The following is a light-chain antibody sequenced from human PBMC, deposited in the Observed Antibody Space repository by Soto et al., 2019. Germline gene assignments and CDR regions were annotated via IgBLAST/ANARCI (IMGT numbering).Light chain of an antibody. CDR3: QQYYSYPLD. CDR2: AAS. Sequence: AIRMTQSPSSFSASTGDRVTITCRASQGISSYLAWYQQKPGKAPQLLISAASTLQSGVPSRFSGSGSGTDFALTISCLQFEDFATDYCQQYYSYPLDFGQGTRLEIK. CDR1: QGISSY. V-gene: IGKV1-8*01. J-gene: IGKJ5*01.